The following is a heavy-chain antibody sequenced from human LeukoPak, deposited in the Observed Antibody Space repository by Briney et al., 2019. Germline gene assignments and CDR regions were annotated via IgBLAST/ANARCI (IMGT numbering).Heavy chain of an antibody. D-gene: IGHD3-16*02. V-gene: IGHV3-21*01. CDR3: ARGRRDYVWGSYPFDY. Sequence: PGGSLRLSCAASGLPFSSYSMNWVRQAPGKGLEWVSSISSSSSYIYYADSVKGRFTISRDNAKNSLYLQMNSLRAEDTAVYYCARGRRDYVWGSYPFDYWGQGTLVTVSS. J-gene: IGHJ4*02. CDR1: GLPFSSYS. CDR2: ISSSSSYI.